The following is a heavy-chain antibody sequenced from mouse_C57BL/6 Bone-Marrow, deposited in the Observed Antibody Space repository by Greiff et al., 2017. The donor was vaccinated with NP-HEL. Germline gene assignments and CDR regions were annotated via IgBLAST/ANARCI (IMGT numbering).Heavy chain of an antibody. J-gene: IGHJ4*01. V-gene: IGHV1-76*01. Sequence: QVQLQQSGAELVRPGASVKLSCKASGYTFTDYYINWVKQRPGQGLEWIARIYPGSGNTYYNEKFKGKATLTAEKSSSTAYMQLSSLTSEDSAVYFCAREEIYYYAMDYWGQGTSVTVSS. CDR2: IYPGSGNT. CDR3: AREEIYYYAMDY. CDR1: GYTFTDYY.